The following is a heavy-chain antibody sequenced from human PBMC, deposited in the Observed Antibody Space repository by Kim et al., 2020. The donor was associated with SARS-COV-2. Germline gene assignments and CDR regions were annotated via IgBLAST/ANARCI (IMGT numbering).Heavy chain of an antibody. J-gene: IGHJ2*01. D-gene: IGHD3-16*01. CDR3: ARDGGFTNHDWYFDL. V-gene: IGHV3-74*01. CDR2: ITDTGITQ. Sequence: GGSLRLSCAASGFNFRNYFMNWVRQAPGKGPVRISRITDTGITQSYADSVKGRFTTSRDNTKNTLDLEMTSLRAEDTAIYYCARDGGFTNHDWYFDLWGRGTLVTVSS. CDR1: GFNFRNYF.